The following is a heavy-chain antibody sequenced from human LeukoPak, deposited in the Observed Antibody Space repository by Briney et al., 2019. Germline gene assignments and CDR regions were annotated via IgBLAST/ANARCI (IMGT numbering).Heavy chain of an antibody. CDR2: IYHSGST. Sequence: SETLSLTCTVSGGSISSYYWSWIRQPPGKGLEWIGYIYHSGSTYYNPSLKSRVTISVDRSKNQFSLKLSSVTAADTAVYYCARGEYYYDSSGYGRGRAFDIWGQGTMVTVSS. V-gene: IGHV4-59*12. J-gene: IGHJ3*02. CDR3: ARGEYYYDSSGYGRGRAFDI. D-gene: IGHD3-22*01. CDR1: GGSISSYY.